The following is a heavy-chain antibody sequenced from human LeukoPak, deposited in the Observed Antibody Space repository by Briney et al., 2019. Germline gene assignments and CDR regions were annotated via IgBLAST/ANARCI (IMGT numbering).Heavy chain of an antibody. D-gene: IGHD2-15*01. CDR1: GYTFTDYY. CDR2: VDPEDGET. CDR3: ATVYIGCSGGSCHGPFDY. J-gene: IGHJ4*02. V-gene: IGHV1-69-2*01. Sequence: GASVKISCKASGYTFTDYYIHWVQQAPGKGLEWMGRVDPEDGETIYAEKFQGRVTITADTSTDTAYMELSSLRSEDTAVYYCATVYIGCSGGSCHGPFDYWGQGTLVTVSS.